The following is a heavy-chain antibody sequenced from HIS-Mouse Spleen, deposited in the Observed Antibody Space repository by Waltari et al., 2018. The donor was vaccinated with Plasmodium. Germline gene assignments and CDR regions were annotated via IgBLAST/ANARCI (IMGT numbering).Heavy chain of an antibody. D-gene: IGHD1-26*01. Sequence: EVQLLESGGGLVQPGGSLSLSCVASVFTFLSYAMSWVRQAPGKGLEWVSAISGSGGSTYYADSVKGRFTISRDNSKNTLYLQMNSLRAEDTAVYYCAKSGSYYAFDIWGQGTMVTVSS. CDR3: AKSGSYYAFDI. CDR2: ISGSGGST. J-gene: IGHJ3*02. V-gene: IGHV3-23*01. CDR1: VFTFLSYA.